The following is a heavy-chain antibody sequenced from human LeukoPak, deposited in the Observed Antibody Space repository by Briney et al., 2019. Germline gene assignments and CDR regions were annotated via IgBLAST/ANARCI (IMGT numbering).Heavy chain of an antibody. J-gene: IGHJ4*02. D-gene: IGHD3-10*01. Sequence: SETLSLTCSVSGGPISSYYWSWIRQPAGKGLEWIGRIYTSGSTNYNPSLKSRVTIAVDTSKNQFSLKLSSVTAADTAVYYCARGRSSTYYGSGKPFDYWGQGTLVTVSS. V-gene: IGHV4-4*07. CDR3: ARGRSSTYYGSGKPFDY. CDR2: IYTSGST. CDR1: GGPISSYY.